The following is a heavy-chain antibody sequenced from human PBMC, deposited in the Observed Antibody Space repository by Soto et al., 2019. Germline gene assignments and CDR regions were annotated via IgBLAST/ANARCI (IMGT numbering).Heavy chain of an antibody. V-gene: IGHV3-9*01. D-gene: IGHD3-9*01. Sequence: GGSLRLSCAASGFTFSSYAMSWVRQAPGKGLEWVSGISWNSGSIGYADSVKGRFTISRDNAKNSLYLQMNSLRAEDTALYYCAKDYRGDYDILTGYWDDAFDIWGQGTMVTVSS. CDR2: ISWNSGSI. CDR3: AKDYRGDYDILTGYWDDAFDI. J-gene: IGHJ3*02. CDR1: GFTFSSYA.